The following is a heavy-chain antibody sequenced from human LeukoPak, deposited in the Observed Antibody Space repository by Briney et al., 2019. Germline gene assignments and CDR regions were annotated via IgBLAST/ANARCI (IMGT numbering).Heavy chain of an antibody. V-gene: IGHV1-8*01. J-gene: IGHJ3*02. CDR1: GYTFTNFD. Sequence: ASVKVSCKASGYTFTNFDINWVRQATGQGLEWMGWMNPNSGNTGYAQKFQGRVTITADKSTSTAYMELSSLRSEDTAVYYCARDIVVVVAATGRAYGAFDIWGQGTMVTVSS. CDR3: ARDIVVVVAATGRAYGAFDI. D-gene: IGHD2-15*01. CDR2: MNPNSGNT.